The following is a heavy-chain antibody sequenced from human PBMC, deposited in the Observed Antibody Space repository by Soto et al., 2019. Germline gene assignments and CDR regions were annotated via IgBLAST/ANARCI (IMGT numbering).Heavy chain of an antibody. CDR1: GYRFSSSW. D-gene: IGHD3-22*01. Sequence: PGESLKISCQGTGYRFSSSWIGWVRQKPGKGLEWLGNVYPSDSDVRYSPSFQGQVTISADKSISTAYLQWGSLKASDTAMYYCARQETYYYDSSGYSPNAFDIWGQGTMVTVSS. J-gene: IGHJ3*02. CDR3: ARQETYYYDSSGYSPNAFDI. CDR2: VYPSDSDV. V-gene: IGHV5-51*01.